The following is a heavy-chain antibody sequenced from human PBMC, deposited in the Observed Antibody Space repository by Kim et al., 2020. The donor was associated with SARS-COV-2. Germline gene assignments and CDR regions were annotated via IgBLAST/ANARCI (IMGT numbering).Heavy chain of an antibody. J-gene: IGHJ6*03. CDR3: ARDNTVTTYHYHYYID. CDR2: ISSSESTT. CDR1: GLTLSDNY. Sequence: GGSLRLSCAASGLTLSDNYMSWIRQAPGKGLEWISYISSSESTTQYAASVKGRFTFSRDAAKNSLYLQMDSLRAEDTAGYYCARDNTVTTYHYHYYID. D-gene: IGHD4-17*01. V-gene: IGHV3-11*01.